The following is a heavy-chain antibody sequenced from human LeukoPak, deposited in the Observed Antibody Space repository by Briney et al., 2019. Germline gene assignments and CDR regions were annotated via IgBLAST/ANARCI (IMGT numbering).Heavy chain of an antibody. V-gene: IGHV3-23*01. CDR2: ISDRGGRT. CDR3: AKAAGGDFYYYMDV. J-gene: IGHJ6*03. CDR1: GFIFSNYA. Sequence: GGSLRLSCAASGFIFSNYAMTWVRQAPGRGLEWVSAISDRGGRTYYADSVKGRSTISRDNSKNTLYMQVNSLRAEDTALYYCAKAAGGDFYYYMDVWGKGTTVTVTS. D-gene: IGHD6-13*01.